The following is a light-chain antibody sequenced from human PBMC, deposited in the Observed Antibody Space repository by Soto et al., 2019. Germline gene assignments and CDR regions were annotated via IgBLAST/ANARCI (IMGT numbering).Light chain of an antibody. CDR2: KDS. Sequence: ELTQPSSVSVSPGQTARITCSGDVLAKKYARWFQQKPGQAPVLVIYKDSERPSGIPERFSGSSSGTTVTLTISGAQVEDEADYYCYSAADNNGVFGTGTKVTVL. V-gene: IGLV3-27*01. J-gene: IGLJ1*01. CDR3: YSAADNNGV. CDR1: VLAKKY.